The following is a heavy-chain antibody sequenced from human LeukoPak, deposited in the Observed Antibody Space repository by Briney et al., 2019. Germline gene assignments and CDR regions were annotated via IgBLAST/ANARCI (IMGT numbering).Heavy chain of an antibody. D-gene: IGHD6-13*01. CDR2: INLSGGST. V-gene: IGHV1-46*01. J-gene: IGHJ4*02. CDR3: ARADIAAAPFDY. CDR1: GYTFTSYY. Sequence: GASVKVSCKASGYTFTSYYMHWVRQAPGQGLEWMGIINLSGGSTSYAQKFQGRVTMTRDTSTSTVYMELSSLRSEDTAVYYCARADIAAAPFDYWGQGTLVTVSS.